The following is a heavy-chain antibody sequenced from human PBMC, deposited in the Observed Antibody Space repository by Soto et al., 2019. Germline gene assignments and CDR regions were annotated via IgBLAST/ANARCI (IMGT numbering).Heavy chain of an antibody. CDR3: ARTGYSYGPFDY. Sequence: EVQLVESGGGLIQPGGSLRLSCAASGFTVSSNYMSCVRQAPGKGLDWVSVIYSGGSTYYADSVKGRFTIYRDKSKNTLYHKMNRLRAEDTAVYYCARTGYSYGPFDYWGQGTLVTVSS. CDR2: IYSGGST. CDR1: GFTVSSNY. V-gene: IGHV3-53*01. J-gene: IGHJ4*02. D-gene: IGHD5-18*01.